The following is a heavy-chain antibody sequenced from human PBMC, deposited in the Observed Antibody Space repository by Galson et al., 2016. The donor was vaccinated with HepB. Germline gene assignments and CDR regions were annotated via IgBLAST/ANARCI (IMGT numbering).Heavy chain of an antibody. Sequence: QSGAEVTKPGESLRISCKGSGYSFTSYWISWVRQMPGKGLEWMGRIDPSDSYTKYSPSFQDHVTISADKSISTAYLQWSSLKASDTAMYYCAITHYYDSSAYSYHYWGQGTLVTVSS. D-gene: IGHD3-22*01. CDR1: GYSFTSYW. CDR3: AITHYYDSSAYSYHY. J-gene: IGHJ4*02. CDR2: IDPSDSYT. V-gene: IGHV5-10-1*01.